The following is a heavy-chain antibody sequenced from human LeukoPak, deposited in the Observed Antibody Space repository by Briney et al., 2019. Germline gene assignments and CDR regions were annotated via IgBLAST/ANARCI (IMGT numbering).Heavy chain of an antibody. J-gene: IGHJ6*02. CDR3: ATVTGDYVQTYYYYGMDV. Sequence: ASVKVSCKVSGYTLTELSMHWVRQAPGKGLEWMGGFDPEDGETIYAQKFQGRVTMTEDTSTDTAYMELSSLRSEDTAVYYCATVTGDYVQTYYYYGMDVWGQGTTVTVSS. V-gene: IGHV1-24*01. CDR2: FDPEDGET. D-gene: IGHD4-17*01. CDR1: GYTLTELS.